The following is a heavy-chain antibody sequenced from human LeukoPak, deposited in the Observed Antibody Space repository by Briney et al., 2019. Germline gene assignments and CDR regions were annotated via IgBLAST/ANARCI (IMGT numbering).Heavy chain of an antibody. CDR3: AREDGYCSGGNCYSYFDS. CDR2: IKKTGSET. D-gene: IGHD2-15*01. Sequence: GGSLRLSCAASGFTFSHFWMSWVRQAPGKGLEWVAYIKKTGSETYYVVSVKGRFTITRDNTRNSRFLQMYSLRAEDTAVYFCAREDGYCSGGNCYSYFDSWGQGTLVTVSS. J-gene: IGHJ4*02. CDR1: GFTFSHFW. V-gene: IGHV3-7*01.